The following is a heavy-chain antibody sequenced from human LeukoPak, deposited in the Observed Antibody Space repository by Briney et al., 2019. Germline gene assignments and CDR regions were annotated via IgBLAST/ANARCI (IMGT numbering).Heavy chain of an antibody. V-gene: IGHV3-30*03. J-gene: IGHJ4*02. D-gene: IGHD4-4*01. CDR2: TSFDGGNK. Sequence: GGSLRLSCAASGLTFSSFGMHWVRQAPGKGLEWVAVTSFDGGNKYYADSVKGRFTISRDNSKNTLYLQMNSLRAEDTAVYYCARDKGTTVNEYYFDYWGQGTLVTVSS. CDR3: ARDKGTTVNEYYFDY. CDR1: GLTFSSFG.